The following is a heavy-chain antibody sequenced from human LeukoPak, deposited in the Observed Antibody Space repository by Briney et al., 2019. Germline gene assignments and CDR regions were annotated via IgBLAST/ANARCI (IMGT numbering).Heavy chain of an antibody. V-gene: IGHV3-21*01. CDR2: ISSSSSSYI. D-gene: IGHD1-26*01. Sequence: PGGSLRLSCAASGFTFSSYSMNWVRQAPGKGLEWVSSISSSSSSYIYYADSVKGRFTISRDNAKNSLYLQMNSLRAEDTAVYYCARDDGYSGSYYAHHDAFDIWGQGTMVTVSS. CDR3: ARDDGYSGSYYAHHDAFDI. CDR1: GFTFSSYS. J-gene: IGHJ3*02.